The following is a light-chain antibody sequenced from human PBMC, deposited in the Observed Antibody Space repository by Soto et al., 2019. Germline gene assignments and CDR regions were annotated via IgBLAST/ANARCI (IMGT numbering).Light chain of an antibody. CDR3: QQYGSSPLT. V-gene: IGKV3-20*01. CDR2: GAS. J-gene: IGKJ1*01. Sequence: IVFTHSPGTLSLSPGERATLSCRASQSVSSSYLAWYQQKPGQAPRLLIYGASSRATGIPDRFSGDGSVTHFTLTISRLEPEDFAVYYCQQYGSSPLTFGQGTKVDIK. CDR1: QSVSSSY.